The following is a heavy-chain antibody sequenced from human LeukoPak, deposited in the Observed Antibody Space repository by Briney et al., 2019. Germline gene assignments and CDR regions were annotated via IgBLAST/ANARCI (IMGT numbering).Heavy chain of an antibody. J-gene: IGHJ6*03. D-gene: IGHD3-22*01. CDR3: VRDSRGYYETSSYPYYQYYYYLDV. CDR1: GFTFSNYD. Sequence: GGSLRLSCAASGFTFSNYDIHWVRQAPGKGLEWVTVISYDGSKKYYADSVKGRFTISRDNSKNTLYLQMSSLRAEDTAVYYCVRDSRGYYETSSYPYYQYYYYLDVWGKGTTVTVSS. CDR2: ISYDGSKK. V-gene: IGHV3-30-3*01.